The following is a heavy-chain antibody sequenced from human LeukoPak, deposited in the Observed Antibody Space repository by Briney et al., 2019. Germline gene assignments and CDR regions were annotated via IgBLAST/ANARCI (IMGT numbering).Heavy chain of an antibody. D-gene: IGHD3-22*01. Sequence: KTGGSLRLSCAASGFTFSSYSMNWIRQPPGEGLEWIGYIYYSGTTNYNPSLKSRVTMSIDTSKNQFSLKLRSVTAADTAVHYCARSAYSSGFYYFDFWGQGALVTVSS. CDR3: ARSAYSSGFYYFDF. V-gene: IGHV4-59*08. J-gene: IGHJ4*02. CDR1: GFTFSSYS. CDR2: IYYSGTT.